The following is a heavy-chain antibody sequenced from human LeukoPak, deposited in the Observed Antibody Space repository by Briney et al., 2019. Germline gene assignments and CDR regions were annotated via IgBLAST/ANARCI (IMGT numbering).Heavy chain of an antibody. D-gene: IGHD6-6*01. CDR1: GGSISSYY. CDR3: ARVNRAARPKYYFDY. CDR2: IYYSGST. J-gene: IGHJ4*02. Sequence: SETLSLTCTVSGGSISSYYWSWIRQPPGKGLEWIGYIYYSGSTYYNPSLKSRVTISVDTSKNQFSLKLSSVTAADTAVYYCARVNRAARPKYYFDYWGQGTLVTVSS. V-gene: IGHV4-59*12.